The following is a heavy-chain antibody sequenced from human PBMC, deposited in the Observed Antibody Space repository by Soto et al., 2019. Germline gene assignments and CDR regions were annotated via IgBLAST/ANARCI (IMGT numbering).Heavy chain of an antibody. CDR2: IWYDGSNK. CDR1: GFTFSSYG. Sequence: GSLRLSCAASGFTFSSYGMHWVRQAPGKGLEWVAVIWYDGSNKYYADSVKGRFTISRDNSKNTLYLQMNSLRAEDTAVYYCARVRGAPRYGMDVWGQGTTVTVSS. CDR3: ARVRGAPRYGMDV. D-gene: IGHD1-26*01. V-gene: IGHV3-33*01. J-gene: IGHJ6*02.